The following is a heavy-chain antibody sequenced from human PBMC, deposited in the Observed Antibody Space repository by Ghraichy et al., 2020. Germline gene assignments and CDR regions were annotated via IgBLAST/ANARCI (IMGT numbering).Heavy chain of an antibody. Sequence: SQTLSLTCTVSGGSISSYYWSWIRQPPGKGLEWIGYIYYSGSTNYNPSLKSRVTISVDTSKNQFSLKLSSVTAADTAVYYCATSEDYYDSSGYFISRYYYGMDVWGQGTTVTVSS. V-gene: IGHV4-59*08. J-gene: IGHJ6*02. CDR1: GGSISSYY. CDR2: IYYSGST. D-gene: IGHD3-22*01. CDR3: ATSEDYYDSSGYFISRYYYGMDV.